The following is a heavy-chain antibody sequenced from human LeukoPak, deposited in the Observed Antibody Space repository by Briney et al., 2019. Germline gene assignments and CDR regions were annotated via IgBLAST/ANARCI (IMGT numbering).Heavy chain of an antibody. CDR3: ARLVPDRGSSDY. D-gene: IGHD3-10*01. J-gene: IGHJ3*01. CDR2: ISSDGNHK. V-gene: IGHV3-30*14. Sequence: PGGSLRLSCATSGFTFSKFAVHWVRQAPGKGLEWVADISSDGNHKYYADSVKGRFTISRDNSKNTLFLQMNSLRAEDTAVYYCARLVPDRGSSDYWGQGTMVTVSS. CDR1: GFTFSKFA.